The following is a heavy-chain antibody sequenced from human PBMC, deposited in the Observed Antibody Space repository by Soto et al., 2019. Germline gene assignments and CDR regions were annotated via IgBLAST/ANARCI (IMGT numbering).Heavy chain of an antibody. CDR2: IHYSGST. Sequence: SETLSLTCIVSGGSITSGTYYWSWIRQHPGKGLEWIGYIHYSGSTYYNPSLKSRVAISLDTSKNQFSLKLSSVTAADTAVYYCASDLGDSGAFHIWGQGTMVTVSS. CDR3: ASDLGDSGAFHI. J-gene: IGHJ3*02. V-gene: IGHV4-31*03. CDR1: GGSITSGTYY. D-gene: IGHD4-17*01.